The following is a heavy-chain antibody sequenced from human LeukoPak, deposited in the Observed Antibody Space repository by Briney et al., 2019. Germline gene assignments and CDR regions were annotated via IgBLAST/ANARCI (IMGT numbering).Heavy chain of an antibody. CDR2: ISWNSGSI. CDR3: AKDMSRTVTTSFDY. CDR1: GFTFDDYA. J-gene: IGHJ4*02. Sequence: GGSLRLSCAASGFTFDDYAMHWVRQAPGKGLEWVSGISWNSGSIGYADSVKGRFTISRDNAKNSLYLQMNSLGAEDTALYYCAKDMSRTVTTSFDYWGQGTLVTVSS. D-gene: IGHD4-17*01. V-gene: IGHV3-9*01.